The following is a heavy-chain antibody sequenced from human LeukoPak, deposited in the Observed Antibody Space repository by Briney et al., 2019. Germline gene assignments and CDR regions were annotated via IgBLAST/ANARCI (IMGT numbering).Heavy chain of an antibody. CDR1: GGTFKNYA. CDR3: AGITRVPTDRFDV. J-gene: IGHJ3*01. CDR2: IIPLFGTS. D-gene: IGHD1-14*01. V-gene: IGHV1-69*05. Sequence: SVKVSCKASGGTFKNYAFNWVRQAPGQGLQWVGGIIPLFGTSNYAQRFQDRVTITTDESTGTAYMELRSLRSEDTAVYYCAGITRVPTDRFDVWGRGTMVTVSS.